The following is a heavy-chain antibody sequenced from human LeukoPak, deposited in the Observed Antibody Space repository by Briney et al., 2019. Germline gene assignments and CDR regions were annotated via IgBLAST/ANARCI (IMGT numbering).Heavy chain of an antibody. Sequence: YPGGSLRLSCASSGFTFSDYGFHWVRQPPGKGLEWVAVISYDGSDIHYADSVKGRFTISRDNSKNTVYLQMQNLRGDDTAVYYCVCWFGGDYKHIDVWGNGTTVTVSS. D-gene: IGHD3-16*01. CDR1: GFTFSDYG. CDR2: ISYDGSDI. CDR3: VCWFGGDYKHIDV. V-gene: IGHV3-30*03. J-gene: IGHJ6*03.